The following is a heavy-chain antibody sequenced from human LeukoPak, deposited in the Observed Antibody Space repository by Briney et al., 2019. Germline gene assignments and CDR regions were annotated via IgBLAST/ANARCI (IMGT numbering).Heavy chain of an antibody. Sequence: SETLSLTCAVYGVSFSGYYWSWIRQPPGKGLEWIGEINHSGSTNYNPSLKSRVTISVDTSKNQFSLKLSSVTAADTAVYYCARLYYYGSGSYYNVPTVNWFDPWGQGTLVTVSS. CDR3: ARLYYYGSGSYYNVPTVNWFDP. CDR1: GVSFSGYY. V-gene: IGHV4-34*01. D-gene: IGHD3-10*01. J-gene: IGHJ5*02. CDR2: INHSGST.